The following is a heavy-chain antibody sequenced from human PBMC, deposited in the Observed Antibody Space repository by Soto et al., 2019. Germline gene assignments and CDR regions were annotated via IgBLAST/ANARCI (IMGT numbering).Heavy chain of an antibody. J-gene: IGHJ6*02. Sequence: GGSLRLSCAASGFTFSSYSMNWVRQAPGKGLEWVSSISSSSSYIYYADSVKGRFTISRDNAKNSLYLQMNSLRAEDTAVYYCARGSLDITGTNYYYYYGMDVWGQGTTVTVSS. CDR1: GFTFSSYS. CDR2: ISSSSSYI. CDR3: ARGSLDITGTNYYYYYGMDV. V-gene: IGHV3-21*01. D-gene: IGHD1-20*01.